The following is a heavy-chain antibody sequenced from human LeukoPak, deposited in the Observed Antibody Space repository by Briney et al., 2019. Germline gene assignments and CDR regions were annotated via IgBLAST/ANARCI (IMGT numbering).Heavy chain of an antibody. D-gene: IGHD3-10*01. CDR1: GFTFTRYD. J-gene: IGHJ5*02. Sequence: ASVKVSCKASGFTFTRYDINWVRQASGQGLEWMGWMNPNNGNTGYAQKFQGRVTMTRDTSTSTAYTELRGLSFEDTAVYYCVRDGEGAGISVNYWFDPWGQGTLVTVSS. CDR2: MNPNNGNT. CDR3: VRDGEGAGISVNYWFDP. V-gene: IGHV1-8*01.